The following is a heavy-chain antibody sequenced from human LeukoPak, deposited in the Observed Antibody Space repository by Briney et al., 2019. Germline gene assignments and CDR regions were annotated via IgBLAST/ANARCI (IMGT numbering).Heavy chain of an antibody. Sequence: PGGSLRLSCAASGFTFTDYAMTWVRQAPGKGLEWVSTIRYGADSTYYADSVKGRFTTSRDNSKNTLYLQMNSLKTDDTAMYYCTTDPYGDYGRYFDCWGRGTLVTVSS. CDR2: IRYGADST. D-gene: IGHD4-17*01. CDR1: GFTFTDYA. CDR3: TTDPYGDYGRYFDC. J-gene: IGHJ4*02. V-gene: IGHV3-23*01.